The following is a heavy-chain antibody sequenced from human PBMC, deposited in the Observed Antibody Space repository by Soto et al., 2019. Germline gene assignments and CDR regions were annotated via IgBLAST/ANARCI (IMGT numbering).Heavy chain of an antibody. V-gene: IGHV3-30*18. CDR3: AKGQTETGTRGHYYYYYGMDV. CDR2: ISYDGSNK. J-gene: IGHJ6*02. D-gene: IGHD7-27*01. Sequence: GGSLRLSCAASGFTFSSYGMHWVRQAPGKGLEWVAVISYDGSNKYYADSVKGRFTISRDNSKNTLYLQMNSLRAEDTAVYYCAKGQTETGTRGHYYYYYGMDVWGQGTTVTVSS. CDR1: GFTFSSYG.